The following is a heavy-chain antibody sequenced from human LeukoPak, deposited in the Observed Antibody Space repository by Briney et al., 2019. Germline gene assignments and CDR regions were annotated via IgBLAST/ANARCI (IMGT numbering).Heavy chain of an antibody. CDR1: VASISISSYY. D-gene: IGHD3-22*01. J-gene: IGHJ4*02. V-gene: IGHV4-39*01. CDR3: ARHDYDSSGYYLTGVYFDY. Sequence: PSETLSLPCPVPVASISISSYYWGWIPQPPGKGLGWMGGTYYSGSTYYNPSLKSRVTISVDTSKNQFSLKLSSVTAADTAVYYCARHDYDSSGYYLTGVYFDYWGQGTLVTVSS. CDR2: TYYSGST.